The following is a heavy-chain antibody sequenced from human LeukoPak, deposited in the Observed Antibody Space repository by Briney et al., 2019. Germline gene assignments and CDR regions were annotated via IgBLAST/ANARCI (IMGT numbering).Heavy chain of an antibody. CDR2: INHSGST. Sequence: SETLSLTCAVCGGSFSGYYWSWIRQPPGKGLEWIGEINHSGSTNYNPSLKSRVTISVDTSKNQFSLKLSSVTAADTAVYYCARFGGIAVARGSDDYWGQGTLVTVSS. CDR1: GGSFSGYY. J-gene: IGHJ4*02. CDR3: ARFGGIAVARGSDDY. D-gene: IGHD6-19*01. V-gene: IGHV4-34*01.